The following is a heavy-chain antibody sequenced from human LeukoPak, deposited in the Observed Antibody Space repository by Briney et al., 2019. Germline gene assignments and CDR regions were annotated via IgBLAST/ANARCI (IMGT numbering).Heavy chain of an antibody. V-gene: IGHV1-46*01. Sequence: ASVKVSCKASGYTFTSYYMHWVRQAPGQGLEWMGIINPSGGSTSYAQKFQGRVTMTRDMSTSTVYMELSSPRSEDTAVYYCARDLSGDYYDSSGYPAGGFDYWGQGTLVTVSS. CDR1: GYTFTSYY. CDR3: ARDLSGDYYDSSGYPAGGFDY. J-gene: IGHJ4*02. D-gene: IGHD3-22*01. CDR2: INPSGGST.